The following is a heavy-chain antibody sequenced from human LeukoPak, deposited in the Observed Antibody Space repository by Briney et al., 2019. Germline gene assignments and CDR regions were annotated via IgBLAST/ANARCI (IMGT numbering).Heavy chain of an antibody. CDR2: ISGSGGST. CDR3: AKDRPYGSGSCDY. Sequence: PRGSLRLSCAASEFTFSSYAMSWVRQAPGKGLEWVSAISGSGGSTYYADSVKGRFTISRDNSKNTLYLQMNSLRAEDTAVYYCAKDRPYGSGSCDYWGQGTLVTVSS. CDR1: EFTFSSYA. V-gene: IGHV3-23*01. D-gene: IGHD3-10*01. J-gene: IGHJ4*02.